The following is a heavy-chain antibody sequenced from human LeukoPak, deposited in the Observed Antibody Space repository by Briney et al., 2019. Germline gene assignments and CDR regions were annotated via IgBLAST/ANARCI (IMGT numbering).Heavy chain of an antibody. CDR1: GYTFTHYG. D-gene: IGHD3-10*02. CDR2: ISSSGGTI. J-gene: IGHJ6*04. CDR3: AELGITMIGGV. Sequence: GGSLRLSCVISGYTFTHYGFHWVRQAPGKGLEWVSYISSSGGTIYYADSVKGRFTISRDNAKNSLYLQMNSLRAEDTAVYYCAELGITMIGGVWGKGTTVTISS. V-gene: IGHV3-48*03.